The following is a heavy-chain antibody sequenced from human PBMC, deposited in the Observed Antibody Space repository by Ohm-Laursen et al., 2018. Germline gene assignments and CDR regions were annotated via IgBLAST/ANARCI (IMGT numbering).Heavy chain of an antibody. CDR2: TYYRSRWYN. J-gene: IGHJ4*02. D-gene: IGHD1-26*01. CDR1: GDSVSSKSAA. V-gene: IGHV6-1*01. Sequence: LTLSLTRAVSGDSVSSKSAAWNWISQTPSRGLEWLGNTYYRSRWYNDYAVSVKSRITINPDTSKNQFSLQLNSVTPEDTAVYCCARGASNLVDWGQGTLVTVSS. CDR3: ARGASNLVD.